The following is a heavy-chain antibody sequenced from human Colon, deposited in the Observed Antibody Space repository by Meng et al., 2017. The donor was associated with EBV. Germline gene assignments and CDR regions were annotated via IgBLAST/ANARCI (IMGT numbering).Heavy chain of an antibody. CDR2: IHSSGST. CDR3: ARASYGSGSPLGESWFDP. J-gene: IGHJ5*02. V-gene: IGHV4-31*03. CDR1: GGSISSGGYY. D-gene: IGHD3-10*01. Sequence: QVQLTESGPGLVKPSQTLSLTCTVSGGSISSGGYYWSWIRQHPGKCLEWIGYIHSSGSTYYNPSLRSRLTISVDTSKNQFSLKLSSVTAADTAVYYCARASYGSGSPLGESWFDPWGQGTLVTVSS.